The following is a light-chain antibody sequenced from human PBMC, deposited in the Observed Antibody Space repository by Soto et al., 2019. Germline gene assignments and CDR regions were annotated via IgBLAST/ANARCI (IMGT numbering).Light chain of an antibody. CDR2: GNS. V-gene: IGLV1-40*01. J-gene: IGLJ1*01. CDR1: SSNIGAGYD. CDR3: QSYDSSLSGSYV. Sequence: QSALTQPPSVSGARGQRVTISWTGSSSNIGAGYDVHWYQQLPGTAPKLLIYGNSNRPSGVPDRFSGSKSGTSASLAITGLQAEDEADYYCQSYDSSLSGSYVFGTGTKVTVL.